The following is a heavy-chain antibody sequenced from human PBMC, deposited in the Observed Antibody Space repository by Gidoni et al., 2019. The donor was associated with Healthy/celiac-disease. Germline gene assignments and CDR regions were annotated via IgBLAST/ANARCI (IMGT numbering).Heavy chain of an antibody. J-gene: IGHJ1*01. Sequence: EVQLVESGGGLVQPGGSLRLSCSASGFTFSRYAMHWVRQDPGKGLEYVSAISSNGGSTYYADSVKGRFTISRDNSKNTLYLQMSSLRAEDTAVYYCVKDLWIGELLGAFQHWGQGTLVTVSS. CDR3: VKDLWIGELLGAFQH. D-gene: IGHD3-10*01. CDR1: GFTFSRYA. CDR2: ISSNGGST. V-gene: IGHV3-64D*09.